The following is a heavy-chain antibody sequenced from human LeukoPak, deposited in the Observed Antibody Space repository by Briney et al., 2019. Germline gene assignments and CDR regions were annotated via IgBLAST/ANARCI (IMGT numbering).Heavy chain of an antibody. Sequence: SETLSLTCTVSGGSISSYYWSWIRQPPGKGREWIGYIYYSGSTNYNPSLKSRVTISVDTSKNQFSLKLSSVTAADTAVYYCARVYCSSTSCSEYYFDYWGQGTLVTVSS. D-gene: IGHD2-2*01. CDR2: IYYSGST. J-gene: IGHJ4*02. V-gene: IGHV4-59*01. CDR3: ARVYCSSTSCSEYYFDY. CDR1: GGSISSYY.